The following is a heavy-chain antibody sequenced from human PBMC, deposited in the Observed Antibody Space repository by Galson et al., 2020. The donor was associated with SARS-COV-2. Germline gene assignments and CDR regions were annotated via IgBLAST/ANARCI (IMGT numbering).Heavy chain of an antibody. CDR2: IDWDDDK. CDR3: ARIYYGPYYYYYGMDV. V-gene: IGHV2-70*01. Sequence: SGPTQVKPTQTLTLTCTFSGFSLSTSGMCVSWIRQPPGKALEWLALIDWDDDKYYSTSLKTRLTISKDTSKNQVVRTMTNMDPVDTATYYCARIYYGPYYYYYGMDVWGQGTTVTVSS. CDR1: GFSLSTSGMC. D-gene: IGHD3-10*01. J-gene: IGHJ6*02.